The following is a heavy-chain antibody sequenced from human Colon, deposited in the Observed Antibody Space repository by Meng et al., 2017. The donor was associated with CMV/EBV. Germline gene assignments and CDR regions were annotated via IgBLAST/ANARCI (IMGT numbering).Heavy chain of an antibody. CDR1: GFTFSTYW. V-gene: IGHV3-7*01. CDR3: ARDTAGDY. CDR2: IKQDGSEN. Sequence: GESLKISCAASGFTFSTYWMSWVRQAPGKGLEWVANIKQDGSENYYVDSVKGRFTISRDNAKNSLYLQMNSLRAEDTALYYCARDTAGDYWGQGTLVTVSS. J-gene: IGHJ4*02. D-gene: IGHD5-18*01.